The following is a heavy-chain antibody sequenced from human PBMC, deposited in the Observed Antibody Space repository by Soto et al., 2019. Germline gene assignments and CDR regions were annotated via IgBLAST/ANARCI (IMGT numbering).Heavy chain of an antibody. CDR3: ARDGGRDGTDI. J-gene: IGHJ3*02. CDR2: IYYSGST. D-gene: IGHD2-15*01. V-gene: IGHV4-31*03. Sequence: PSETLSLTCTVSGGSISSGGYYWSWIRQHPGKGLEWIGYIYYSGSTYYNPSLKSRVTISVDTSKNQFSLKLNSVTAADTAVYCCARDGGRDGTDIWGQGTMVTVSS. CDR1: GGSISSGGYY.